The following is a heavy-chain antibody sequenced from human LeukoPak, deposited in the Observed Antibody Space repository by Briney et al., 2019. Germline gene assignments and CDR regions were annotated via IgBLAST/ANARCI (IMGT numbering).Heavy chain of an antibody. Sequence: GGSLRLSCAASGFTFSNAWMSWVRQAPGKGLEWVGRIKSKTDGGTTDYAAPVKGRFTISRDDSKNTLYLQMNSLRAEDTAIYYCARGFGDFDPRLDYWGHGSVITVSS. V-gene: IGHV3-15*01. J-gene: IGHJ4*01. CDR1: GFTFSNAW. CDR3: ARGFGDFDPRLDY. CDR2: IKSKTDGGTT. D-gene: IGHD3-16*01.